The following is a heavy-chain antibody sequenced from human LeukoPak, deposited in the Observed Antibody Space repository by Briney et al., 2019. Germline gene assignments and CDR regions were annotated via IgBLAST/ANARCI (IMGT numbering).Heavy chain of an antibody. Sequence: SVKVSCKASGGTFSSYAISWVRQAPGQGLEWMGGIIPIFGTANYAQKFQGRVTITTDESTSTAYMELSNLRSEDTAVYYCARGREYYYGSGSYYILDYWGQGTLVTVSS. CDR3: ARGREYYYGSGSYYILDY. CDR1: GGTFSSYA. V-gene: IGHV1-69*05. CDR2: IIPIFGTA. D-gene: IGHD3-10*01. J-gene: IGHJ4*02.